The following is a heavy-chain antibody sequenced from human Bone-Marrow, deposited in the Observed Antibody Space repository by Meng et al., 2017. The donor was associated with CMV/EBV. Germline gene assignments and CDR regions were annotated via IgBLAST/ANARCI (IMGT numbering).Heavy chain of an antibody. J-gene: IGHJ4*02. CDR2: INHSGST. Sequence: SETLSLTCTVSGGSISSSSYYWGWIRQPPGKGLEWIGEINHSGSTNYNPSLKSRVTISVDTSKNQFSLKLSSVTAADTAVYYCARRSSSWTRFDYWGQGTLVIVSS. CDR3: ARRSSSWTRFDY. CDR1: GGSISSSSYY. V-gene: IGHV4-39*07. D-gene: IGHD6-13*01.